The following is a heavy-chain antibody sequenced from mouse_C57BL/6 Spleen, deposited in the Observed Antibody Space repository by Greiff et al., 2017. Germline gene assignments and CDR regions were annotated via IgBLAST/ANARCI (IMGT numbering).Heavy chain of an antibody. CDR3: ASGGHYYGSSYWYFDV. CDR2: ISYDGSN. J-gene: IGHJ1*03. V-gene: IGHV3-6*01. D-gene: IGHD1-1*01. Sequence: ESGPGLVKPSQSLSLTCSVTGYSITSGYYWNWIRQFPGNKLEWMGYISYDGSNNYNPSLKNRISITRDTSKNQFFLKLNSVTTEDTATYYCASGGHYYGSSYWYFDVWGTGTTVTVSS. CDR1: GYSITSGYY.